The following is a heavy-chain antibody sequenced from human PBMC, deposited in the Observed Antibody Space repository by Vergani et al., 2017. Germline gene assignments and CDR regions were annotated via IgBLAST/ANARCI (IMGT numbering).Heavy chain of an antibody. Sequence: EVQLVESGGGLVQPGGSLRLSCAASGFTFSSYWMSWVRQAPGKGLEWVANIKQDGSEKYYVDSVKGRFTISRDNAKNSLYLQMNSLRAEDTAVYYCARDEAAAMGDWFDPWGQGTLVTVSS. CDR1: GFTFSSYW. V-gene: IGHV3-7*01. CDR2: IKQDGSEK. D-gene: IGHD2-2*01. CDR3: ARDEAAAMGDWFDP. J-gene: IGHJ5*02.